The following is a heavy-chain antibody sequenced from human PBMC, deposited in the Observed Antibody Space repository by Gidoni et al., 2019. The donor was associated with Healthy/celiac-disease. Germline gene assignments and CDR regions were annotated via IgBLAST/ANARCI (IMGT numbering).Heavy chain of an antibody. D-gene: IGHD4-17*01. CDR2: IYHSGST. J-gene: IGHJ3*02. CDR1: GGSSSSGGYS. V-gene: IGHV4-30-2*01. CDR3: ARAMAGDYGDPWYAFDI. Sequence: QLQLQESGSGLVKPSQTLSLTCAVSGGSSSSGGYSWSWIRQPPGKGLEWIGYIYHSGSTYYNPSLKSRVTISVDRSKNQFSLKLSSLTAADTAVYYCARAMAGDYGDPWYAFDIWGQGTMVTVSS.